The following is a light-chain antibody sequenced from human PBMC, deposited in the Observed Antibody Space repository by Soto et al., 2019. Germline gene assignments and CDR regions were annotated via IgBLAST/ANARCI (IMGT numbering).Light chain of an antibody. V-gene: IGKV3-11*01. CDR3: QQRREHT. CDR1: QSVSSY. Sequence: EIVLTQSPATLSLSPGERATLSCRASQSVSSYLAWYQQKPGQAPRLLIYDASNRATGIPARFSGSGSGTDFTLTSSSLEPEDFAVYYCQQRREHTFGQGTKLEIK. J-gene: IGKJ2*01. CDR2: DAS.